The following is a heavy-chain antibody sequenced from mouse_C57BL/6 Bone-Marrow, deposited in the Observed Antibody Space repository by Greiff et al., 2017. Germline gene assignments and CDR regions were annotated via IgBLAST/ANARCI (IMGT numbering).Heavy chain of an antibody. CDR1: GYSFTDYN. CDR2: INPNYGTT. J-gene: IGHJ4*01. Sequence: EVKLVESGPELVKPGASVKISCKASGYSFTDYNMNWVKQSNGKSLEWIGVINPNYGTTSYNQKFKGKATLPVDQSSSTAYMQLNSLTSEDSAVYYCASGYDYDYAMDYWGQGTSVTVSS. CDR3: ASGYDYDYAMDY. D-gene: IGHD2-4*01. V-gene: IGHV1-39*01.